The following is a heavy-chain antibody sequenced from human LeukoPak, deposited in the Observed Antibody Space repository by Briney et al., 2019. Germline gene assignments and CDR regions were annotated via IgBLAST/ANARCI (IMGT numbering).Heavy chain of an antibody. D-gene: IGHD1-20*01. V-gene: IGHV3-7*01. CDR2: IKQDGSDK. Sequence: GGTLRLSCAASGFTFSNYGMSWVRQAPGKGLEWVASIKQDGSDKYYVDSVKGRFTISRDNAKNSLYLQMNSLRAEDTAVYYCARDLLGYNYHYMDVWGKGTTVTVSS. J-gene: IGHJ6*03. CDR3: ARDLLGYNYHYMDV. CDR1: GFTFSNYG.